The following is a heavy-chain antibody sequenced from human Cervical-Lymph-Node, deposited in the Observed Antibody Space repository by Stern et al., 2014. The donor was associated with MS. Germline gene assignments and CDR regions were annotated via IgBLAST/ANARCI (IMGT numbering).Heavy chain of an antibody. D-gene: IGHD1-26*01. V-gene: IGHV1-2*02. J-gene: IGHJ4*02. CDR3: ARDRGSYSDY. Sequence: QVQLVESGAEVVRPSASLSLSCKASGYTFTTYFLHWVRQAPGPGPEWMGWISPKTGSATYAQKFQDRVTMTRDTSINTGYMEVSSLRSDDTAVYYCARDRGSYSDYWGQGTLVAVSS. CDR1: GYTFTTYF. CDR2: ISPKTGSA.